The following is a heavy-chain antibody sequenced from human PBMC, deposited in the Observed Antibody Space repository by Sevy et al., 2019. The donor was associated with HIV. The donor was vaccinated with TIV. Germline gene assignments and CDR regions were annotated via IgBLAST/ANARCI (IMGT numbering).Heavy chain of an antibody. V-gene: IGHV3-7*03. D-gene: IGHD2-2*01. CDR2: IKKDGSEK. J-gene: IGHJ6*02. Sequence: GGSLRLSCAASGFTFSSYWMTWVRQAPGKGLEWVANIKKDGSEKYYVDSVKGRFTISRDNAKKSLYLQMNSLRADDTAWCYCAGDCSSTSCLWGLDVWGQGTTVTVSS. CDR3: AGDCSSTSCLWGLDV. CDR1: GFTFSSYW.